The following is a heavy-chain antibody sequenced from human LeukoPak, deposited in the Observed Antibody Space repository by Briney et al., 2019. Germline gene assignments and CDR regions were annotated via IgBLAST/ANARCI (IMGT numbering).Heavy chain of an antibody. D-gene: IGHD5-18*01. CDR2: IYYSGST. CDR3: TRERIQLWTEDYYYYMDV. J-gene: IGHJ6*03. CDR1: GGSISSGDYY. V-gene: IGHV4-30-4*08. Sequence: SETLSLTCTVSGGSISSGDYYWSWIRQPPGKGLEWIGYIYYSGSTYYNPSLKSRVTISVDTSKNQFSLQLSSATAADTAVYYCTRERIQLWTEDYYYYMDVWGKGTTVTVSS.